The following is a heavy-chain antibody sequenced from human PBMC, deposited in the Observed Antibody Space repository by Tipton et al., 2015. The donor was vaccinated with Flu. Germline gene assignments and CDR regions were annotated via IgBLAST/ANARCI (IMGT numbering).Heavy chain of an antibody. V-gene: IGHV4-31*03. CDR3: ARYPRYCSSTSCYRGGAFDI. CDR1: GGSINSGGYY. CDR2: IYYSGST. D-gene: IGHD2-2*01. Sequence: TLSLTCTVFGGSINSGGYYWSWIRQHPGKGLEWIGYIYYSGSTYYNPSLKSRVTLSLDTSKNQFSLTLSSVTAADTAVYYCARYPRYCSSTSCYRGGAFDIWGQGTMVTVSS. J-gene: IGHJ3*02.